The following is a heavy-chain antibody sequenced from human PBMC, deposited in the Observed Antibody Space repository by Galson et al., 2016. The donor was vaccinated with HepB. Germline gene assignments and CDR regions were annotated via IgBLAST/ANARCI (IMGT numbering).Heavy chain of an antibody. CDR2: ISSSSTTI. CDR3: ARASGTYNYFDY. V-gene: IGHV3-48*02. D-gene: IGHD1-26*01. J-gene: IGHJ4*02. CDR1: GFTFSTYS. Sequence: SLRLSCAASGFTFSTYSMNWVRQAPGKGLEWVSYISSSSTTIYYADSVKGRFTISRDNARNSLYLQMNSLRDEDTAVYYCARASGTYNYFDYWGQGTLVTGSS.